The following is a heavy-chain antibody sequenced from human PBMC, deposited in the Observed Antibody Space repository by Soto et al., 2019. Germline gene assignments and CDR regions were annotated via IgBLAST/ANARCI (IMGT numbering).Heavy chain of an antibody. V-gene: IGHV4-34*01. CDR3: ARGPYSSSSGFGY. CDR2: INHSGST. Sequence: QVQLQQWGAGLLKPSETLSLTCAVYGGSFSGYYWSWIRQPPGKGLEWIGEINHSGSTNYNPSLKSRVTISVDTSENQFPLKLSSVTAADTAVYYCARGPYSSSSGFGYWGQGTLVTVSS. D-gene: IGHD6-6*01. CDR1: GGSFSGYY. J-gene: IGHJ4*02.